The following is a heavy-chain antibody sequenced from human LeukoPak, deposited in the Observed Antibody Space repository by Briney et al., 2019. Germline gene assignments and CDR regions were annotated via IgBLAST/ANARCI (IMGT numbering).Heavy chain of an antibody. D-gene: IGHD3-10*02. J-gene: IGHJ6*02. CDR1: GFTFTSSA. CDR3: AADVLSVYYYGMDV. CDR2: IVVGSGNT. Sequence: ASVKVSCKASGFTFTSSAMQWVRQARGQRLEWIGWIVVGSGNTNYAQKFQERVTITRDMSTSTAYMELSSLRSEDTAVYYCAADVLSVYYYGMDVWGQGTTVTVSS. V-gene: IGHV1-58*02.